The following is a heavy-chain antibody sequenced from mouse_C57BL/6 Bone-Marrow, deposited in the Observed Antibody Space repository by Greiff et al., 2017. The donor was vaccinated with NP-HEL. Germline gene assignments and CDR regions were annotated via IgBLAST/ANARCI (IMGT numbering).Heavy chain of an antibody. J-gene: IGHJ3*01. CDR2: ISSGGSYT. V-gene: IGHV5-6*01. D-gene: IGHD1-1*01. CDR3: ARHRTTVVPFAY. Sequence: EVHLVESGGDLVKPGGSLKLSCAASGFTFSSYGMSWVRQTPDKRLEWVATISSGGSYTYYPDSVKGRFTISRDNAKNTLYLQMSSLKSEDTAMYYCARHRTTVVPFAYWGQGTLVTVSA. CDR1: GFTFSSYG.